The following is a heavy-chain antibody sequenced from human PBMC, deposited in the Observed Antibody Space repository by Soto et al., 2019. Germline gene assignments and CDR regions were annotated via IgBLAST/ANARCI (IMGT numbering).Heavy chain of an antibody. CDR1: GFTFTNYA. CDR2: ISGGGGTT. J-gene: IGHJ4*02. D-gene: IGHD1-1*01. CDR3: VKVGCSVAGCQAKHYRGTTERHFDY. V-gene: IGHV3-23*01. Sequence: EVQLLESGGGLVQPGGSLRLSCEVSGFTFTNYAMSWVRQAPGKGLEWVAAISGGGGTTDYADSVKGRFSISRDNYKNTLFLESDSVRAEDTAVYFCVKVGCSVAGCQAKHYRGTTERHFDYWGQGTLVTASS.